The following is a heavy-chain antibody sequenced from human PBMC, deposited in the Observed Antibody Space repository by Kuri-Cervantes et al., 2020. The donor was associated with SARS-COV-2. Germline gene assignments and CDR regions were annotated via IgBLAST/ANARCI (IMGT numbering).Heavy chain of an antibody. V-gene: IGHV1-69*05. Sequence: SVKVSCKASGGTFSSYAISWVRQAPGQGLEWMGGIIPIFGTANYAQKFQGRVTITTDESTSTAYMELSSLRSDDTAVYYCARVITIFGVPLYAFDIWGQGTMVTVSS. D-gene: IGHD3-3*01. CDR1: GGTFSSYA. CDR2: IIPIFGTA. CDR3: ARVITIFGVPLYAFDI. J-gene: IGHJ3*02.